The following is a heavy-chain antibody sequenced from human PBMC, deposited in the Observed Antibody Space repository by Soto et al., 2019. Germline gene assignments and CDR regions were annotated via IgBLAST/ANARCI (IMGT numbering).Heavy chain of an antibody. V-gene: IGHV3-48*02. CDR3: ASGGSVLRRFDH. CDR1: GLSLSDYG. J-gene: IGHJ4*02. Sequence: GGSLRLSCAASGLSLSDYGMNWVRQAPGRGLEWISYINNRADTTNYADSVKGRFTISRDNAKNSLYLQMNSLRDEDTAVYHCASGGSVLRRFDHWGQGARVTVSS. D-gene: IGHD2-15*01. CDR2: INNRADTT.